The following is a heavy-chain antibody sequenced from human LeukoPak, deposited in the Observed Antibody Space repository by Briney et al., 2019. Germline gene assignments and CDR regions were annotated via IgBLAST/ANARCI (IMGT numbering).Heavy chain of an antibody. CDR2: ISGSGGST. Sequence: PGGSLRLSCAASGFTFSSYAMSWVRQAPGKGLEWVSAISGSGGSTYYADSVKGRFTISRDNSKSTLYLQMNSLRAEDTAVYYCAKDGSYSSGWYGGYWGQGTLVTVSS. J-gene: IGHJ4*02. CDR3: AKDGSYSSGWYGGY. V-gene: IGHV3-23*01. CDR1: GFTFSSYA. D-gene: IGHD6-19*01.